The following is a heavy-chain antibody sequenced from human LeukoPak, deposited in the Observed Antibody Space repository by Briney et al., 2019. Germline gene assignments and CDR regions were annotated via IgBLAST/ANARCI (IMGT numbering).Heavy chain of an antibody. Sequence: GGSLRLSCTVSGFTVSSDSMNWVRQAPGKGLEWVSYISSSGSTIYYADSVKGRFTISRDNAKNSLYLQMNSLRAEDTAVYYCARERLLAYGSGSYIDYWGQGTLVTVSS. CDR2: ISSSGSTI. V-gene: IGHV3-48*04. J-gene: IGHJ4*02. CDR1: GFTVSSDS. CDR3: ARERLLAYGSGSYIDY. D-gene: IGHD3-10*01.